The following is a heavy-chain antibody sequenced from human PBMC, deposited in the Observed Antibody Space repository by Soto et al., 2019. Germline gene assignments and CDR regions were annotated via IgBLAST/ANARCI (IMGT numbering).Heavy chain of an antibody. J-gene: IGHJ4*02. D-gene: IGHD2-2*01. Sequence: PGGSLRLSCAASGFTFSSYSMNWVRQAPGKGLEWVSSISSSSSYIYYADSVKGRFTISRDNAKNSLYLQMNSLRAEDTAVYYCARAGRGYCSSTSCPFDFWGQGTLVTVS. CDR1: GFTFSSYS. V-gene: IGHV3-21*01. CDR3: ARAGRGYCSSTSCPFDF. CDR2: ISSSSSYI.